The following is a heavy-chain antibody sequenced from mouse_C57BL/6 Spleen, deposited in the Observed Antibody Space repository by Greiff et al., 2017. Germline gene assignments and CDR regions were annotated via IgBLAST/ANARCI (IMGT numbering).Heavy chain of an antibody. V-gene: IGHV1-80*01. D-gene: IGHD2-4*01. J-gene: IGHJ3*01. Sequence: VQLQESGAELVKPGASVKISCKASGYAFSSYWMNWVKQRPGKGLEWIGQIYPGDGDTNYNGKLKGKATLTADKSSSTAYMQLSSLTSEDSAVYFCARDDDYDRRFAYWGQGTLVTVSA. CDR1: GYAFSSYW. CDR3: ARDDDYDRRFAY. CDR2: IYPGDGDT.